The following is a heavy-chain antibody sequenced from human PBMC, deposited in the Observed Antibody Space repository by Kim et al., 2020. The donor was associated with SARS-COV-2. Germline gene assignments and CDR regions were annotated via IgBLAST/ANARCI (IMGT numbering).Heavy chain of an antibody. J-gene: IGHJ4*02. V-gene: IGHV3-48*03. CDR2: ISTSGDTT. D-gene: IGHD3-10*01. Sequence: GGSLRLSCEASGFTFSNYEMNWVRQAPGKGLEWLSFISTSGDTTYYADSVKGRFTLSRDNARNSLYLQMSSLRAEDTGVYYCTRDVSGCFYYWGQGTQVTASS. CDR3: TRDVSGCFYY. CDR1: GFTFSNYE.